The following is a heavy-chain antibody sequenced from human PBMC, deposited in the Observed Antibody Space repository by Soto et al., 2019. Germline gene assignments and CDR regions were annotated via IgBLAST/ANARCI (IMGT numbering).Heavy chain of an antibody. Sequence: PGGSLRLSCAASGFTFSDYYMSWIRQAPGKGLEWVSYISSSSSYTNYADSVKGRFTISRDNAKNSLYLQMNSLRAEDTAVYYCAKRLGAGAAPYYFDYWGQGTLVTVSS. J-gene: IGHJ4*02. CDR1: GFTFSDYY. V-gene: IGHV3-11*03. D-gene: IGHD6-19*01. CDR3: AKRLGAGAAPYYFDY. CDR2: ISSSSSYT.